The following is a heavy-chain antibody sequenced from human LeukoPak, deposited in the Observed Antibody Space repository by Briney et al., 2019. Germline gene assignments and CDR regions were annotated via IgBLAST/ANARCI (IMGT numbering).Heavy chain of an antibody. CDR3: ARDTDGSLDY. Sequence: GVSLRLSCAASVFTFTNSCMAWARQAPGKGLEWVANIKQDGSTKHYAEVLKGRFTISRDNPKNSLYLQMNSLRADDTAVYYCARDTDGSLDYWGQGILVTVAS. V-gene: IGHV3-7*01. CDR2: IKQDGSTK. CDR1: VFTFTNSC. J-gene: IGHJ4*02. D-gene: IGHD1-26*01.